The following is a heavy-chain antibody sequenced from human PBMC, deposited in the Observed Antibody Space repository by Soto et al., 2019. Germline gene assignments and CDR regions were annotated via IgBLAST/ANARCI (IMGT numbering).Heavy chain of an antibody. CDR2: IIPIFGTA. J-gene: IGHJ5*02. D-gene: IGHD3-3*01. CDR3: ARFPDYDFWSGFDENENWFDP. CDR1: GGTFSSYA. V-gene: IGHV1-69*13. Sequence: RASVKVSCKASGGTFSSYAISWVRQAPGQGLEWMGGIIPIFGTANYAQKFQGRVTITADESTSTAYMELSSLRSEDTAVYYCARFPDYDFWSGFDENENWFDPWGQGTLVTVSS.